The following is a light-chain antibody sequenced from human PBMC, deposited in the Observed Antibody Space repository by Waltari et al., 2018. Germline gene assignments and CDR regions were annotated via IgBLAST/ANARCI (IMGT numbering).Light chain of an antibody. CDR1: QSISSY. CDR2: AAS. Sequence: DIQMTQSPSSLSASVGDRVTITCRASQSISSYLNWYQQKPGKAPKRLIYAASSLQSGCPSRFSGSGSGTDFTLTISSLQPEDFATYYCQQSYSTLTFGPGTKVDIK. J-gene: IGKJ3*01. V-gene: IGKV1-39*01. CDR3: QQSYSTLT.